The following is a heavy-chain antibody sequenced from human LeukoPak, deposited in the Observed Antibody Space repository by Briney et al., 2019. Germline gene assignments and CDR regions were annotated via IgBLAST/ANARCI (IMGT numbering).Heavy chain of an antibody. D-gene: IGHD3-22*01. CDR1: GFTFSSYW. CDR2: INSDGSST. J-gene: IGHJ5*02. CDR3: ARVKIAGRNWFDP. V-gene: IGHV3-74*01. Sequence: GGSLRLSCAASGFTFSSYWMHWVRQAPGKGLVWVSRINSDGSSTSYADSVKGRFTISRDNAKNTLYLQMNSLRAEDTAVYYCARVKIAGRNWFDPWGQGALVTVSS.